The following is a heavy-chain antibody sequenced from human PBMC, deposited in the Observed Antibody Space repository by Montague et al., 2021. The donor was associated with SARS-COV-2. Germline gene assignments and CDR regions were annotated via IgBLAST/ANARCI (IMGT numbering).Heavy chain of an antibody. CDR3: ARHYSATLPADY. J-gene: IGHJ4*02. V-gene: IGHV4-59*08. CDR2: IYYTGST. CDR1: GGSITSYY. Sequence: SETLSLTCTVSGGSITSYYWSWIRQPPGKGLEWIGHIYYTGSTNYNPSLKSRGTISVDKSKNQFSLRLSSVTAADTAVYYCARHYSATLPADYWGQGTLVTVSS. D-gene: IGHD2-15*01.